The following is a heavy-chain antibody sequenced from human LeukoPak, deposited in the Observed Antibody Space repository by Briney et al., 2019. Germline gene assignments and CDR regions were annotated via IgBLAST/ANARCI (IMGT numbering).Heavy chain of an antibody. CDR3: AREGYYDSSGYLTFDY. CDR1: GGSFSGYY. V-gene: IGHV4-34*01. Sequence: PSETLSLTCAVYGGSFSGYYWSWIRQPPGKGLEWIGEINHSGSTNYNPSLKSRVTISVDTSKNQFSLKLSSVTVADTAVYYCAREGYYDSSGYLTFDYWGQGTLVTVSS. J-gene: IGHJ4*02. CDR2: INHSGST. D-gene: IGHD3-22*01.